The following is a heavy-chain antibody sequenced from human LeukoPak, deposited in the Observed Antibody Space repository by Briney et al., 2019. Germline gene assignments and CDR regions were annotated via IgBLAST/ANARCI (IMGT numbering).Heavy chain of an antibody. J-gene: IGHJ3*02. D-gene: IGHD3-22*01. CDR1: GYTFTGYY. CDR2: INPNSGGT. V-gene: IGHV1-2*06. CDR3: ASSSITMMGDAFDI. Sequence: ASVKVSCKASGYTFTGYYMHWVRQAPGQGLEWMGRINPNSGGTNYAQKFQGRVTMTRDTSVSTAYMELSRLRSDDMAVYYCASSSITMMGDAFDIWGQGTMVTVSS.